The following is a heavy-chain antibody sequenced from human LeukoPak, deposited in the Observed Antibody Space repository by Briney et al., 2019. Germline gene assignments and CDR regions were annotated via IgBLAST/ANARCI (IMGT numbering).Heavy chain of an antibody. V-gene: IGHV1-69*04. Sequence: SVKVSCKASGGTFSSYAISWVRQAPGQGLEWMGRIIPILGIANYAQKFQGRVTITTDESTSTAYMELSSLRSEDTAVYYCARGEEFDDSSGPTLGYWGQGTLVTVSS. CDR3: ARGEEFDDSSGPTLGY. J-gene: IGHJ4*02. CDR1: GGTFSSYA. CDR2: IIPILGIA. D-gene: IGHD3-22*01.